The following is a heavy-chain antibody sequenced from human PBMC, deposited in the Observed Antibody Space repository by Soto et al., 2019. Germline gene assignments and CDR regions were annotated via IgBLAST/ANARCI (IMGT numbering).Heavy chain of an antibody. CDR3: AKVGIGNPDYGSGSWDV. Sequence: EVQLLESGGGLVQPGGSLRLSCAASGFTFSSYAMNWVRQAPGKGLEWVAATSGSGGSTYYADSVKGRFTISRDNSKNTLYLQMNSLRAEDTAVYYCAKVGIGNPDYGSGSWDVWGQGTTVTVSS. V-gene: IGHV3-23*01. J-gene: IGHJ6*02. CDR1: GFTFSSYA. D-gene: IGHD3-10*01. CDR2: TSGSGGST.